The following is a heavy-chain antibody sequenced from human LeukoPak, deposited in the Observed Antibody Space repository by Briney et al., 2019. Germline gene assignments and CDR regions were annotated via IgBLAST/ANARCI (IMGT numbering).Heavy chain of an antibody. J-gene: IGHJ2*01. CDR1: GFTLSDYY. Sequence: GGALILSCAASGFTLSDYYLSCIRQALCKEREGVSYISRSGTTTYYAGSVNGGFTISSDNDKNSLYLQMNSLRAEDTAAYYCAKGGNYYCSGRSRYCYFDLWGRGTLVTVSS. D-gene: IGHD2-15*01. CDR3: AKGGNYYCSGRSRYCYFDL. CDR2: ISRSGTTT. V-gene: IGHV3-11*01.